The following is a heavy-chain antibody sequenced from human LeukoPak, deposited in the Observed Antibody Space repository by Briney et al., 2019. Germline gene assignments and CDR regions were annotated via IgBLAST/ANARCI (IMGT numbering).Heavy chain of an antibody. J-gene: IGHJ4*02. D-gene: IGHD3-9*01. V-gene: IGHV4-59*01. Sequence: KTSETLSLTCTVSGGSISSYYWNWIRQPPGKGLEWIGYMYYSGSTNYNPSLKSRVTISVDTSKNHSSLKLSSVTAADTAVYYCARGRSDWFLDYWGQGTLVTVSS. CDR2: MYYSGST. CDR1: GGSISSYY. CDR3: ARGRSDWFLDY.